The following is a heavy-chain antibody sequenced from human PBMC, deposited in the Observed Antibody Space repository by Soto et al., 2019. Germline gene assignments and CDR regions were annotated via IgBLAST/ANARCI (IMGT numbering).Heavy chain of an antibody. CDR1: GGSISSYY. CDR2: IYYSGST. D-gene: IGHD6-19*01. V-gene: IGHV4-59*01. CDR3: ARVGYSSGWYSTQPIDP. Sequence: SETLSLTCTVSGGSISSYYWSWIRQPPGKGLEWIVYIYYSGSTNYNPSLKSRVTISVDTSKNQFSLKLSSVTAADTAVYYCARVGYSSGWYSTQPIDPWGQGTLVTVSS. J-gene: IGHJ5*02.